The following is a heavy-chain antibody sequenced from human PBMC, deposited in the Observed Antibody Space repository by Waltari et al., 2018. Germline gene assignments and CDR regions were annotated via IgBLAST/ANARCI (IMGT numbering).Heavy chain of an antibody. CDR2: IYSGGSS. Sequence: QLQLQESGPGLVEPSETLSLTCTVSGDSISGSNYYWGWIRQPPGKGLEWIGSIYSGGSSYHNPSLKSRVTISVDTSKNQFSLKLNSVTAADAAVYFCARDRPGTISSFDPWGQGTLVTVSS. D-gene: IGHD6-6*01. CDR3: ARDRPGTISSFDP. V-gene: IGHV4-39*07. CDR1: GDSISGSNYY. J-gene: IGHJ5*02.